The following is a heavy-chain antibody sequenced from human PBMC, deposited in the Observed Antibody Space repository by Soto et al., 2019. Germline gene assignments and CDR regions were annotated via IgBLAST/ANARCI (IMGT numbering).Heavy chain of an antibody. Sequence: SETPSLTCTVSGGSISSYYWSWIRQPPGKGLEWIGYIYYSGSTNYNPSLKSRVTISVDTSKNQFSLKLSSVTAADTAVYYCARGYYDILTGYPRGLDPWGQGTLVTVSS. D-gene: IGHD3-9*01. V-gene: IGHV4-59*01. CDR3: ARGYYDILTGYPRGLDP. CDR1: GGSISSYY. J-gene: IGHJ5*02. CDR2: IYYSGST.